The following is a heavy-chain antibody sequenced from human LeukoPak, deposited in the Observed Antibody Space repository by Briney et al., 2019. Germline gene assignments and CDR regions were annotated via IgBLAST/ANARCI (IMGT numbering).Heavy chain of an antibody. CDR2: IHYSGTT. CDR3: ARRRVYSGSGEFDF. V-gene: IGHV4-59*01. D-gene: IGHD5-12*01. CDR1: GGSMSGYY. J-gene: IGHJ4*02. Sequence: SETLSLTCTVSGGSMSGYYWSWIRQPPGKGLEWIGYIHYSGTTNYNPSLKSRVTISLDTPRNQFSLKLRSVTTADTAVYYCARRRVYSGSGEFDFWGQGTLVTVSS.